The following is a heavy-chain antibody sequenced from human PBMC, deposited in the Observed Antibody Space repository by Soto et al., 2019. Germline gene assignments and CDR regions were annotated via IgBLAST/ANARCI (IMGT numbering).Heavy chain of an antibody. CDR2: IYWDDDK. CDR3: AHIPSYYQYDWFDP. V-gene: IGHV2-5*02. CDR1: GFSLTTRGVG. Sequence: QITLKESGPTLVKPTQTLTLTCTFSGFSLTTRGVGVGWIRQPPGTALECLALIYWDDDKRYSPSLQSRLSITKDTSKNQVVLTMTNMDPVDTATYYCAHIPSYYQYDWFDPWGQGTLVTVSS. D-gene: IGHD3-10*01. J-gene: IGHJ5*02.